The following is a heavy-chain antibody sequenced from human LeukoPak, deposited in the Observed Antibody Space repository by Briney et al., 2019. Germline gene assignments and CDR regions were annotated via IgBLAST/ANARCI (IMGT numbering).Heavy chain of an antibody. D-gene: IGHD2-21*01. V-gene: IGHV2-70*11. CDR2: LDWDDDK. J-gene: IGHJ4*02. Sequence: SGPALVKPTQTLTLTCTFSGFSLSTSGMCVNWIRQPPGKALEWLARLDWDDDKYYTSSLKTRLAISKDTSKNEVVLTMTNMDPVRTATYYCARINGWGSRTFDCWGKGTLVTVSS. CDR3: ARINGWGSRTFDC. CDR1: GFSLSTSGMC.